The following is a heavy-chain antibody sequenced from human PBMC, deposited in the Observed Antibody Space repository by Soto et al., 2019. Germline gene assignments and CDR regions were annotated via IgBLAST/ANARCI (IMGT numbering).Heavy chain of an antibody. Sequence: ASVKVSCKASGYTFTGYYMHGVRQAPGQGLEWMGWINPNSGGTNYAQKFQGWVTMTRDTSISTAYMELSRLRSDDTAVYYCARWGKYSSSWDYYYGMDVWGQGTTVTVSS. CDR3: ARWGKYSSSWDYYYGMDV. CDR2: INPNSGGT. D-gene: IGHD6-13*01. CDR1: GYTFTGYY. V-gene: IGHV1-2*04. J-gene: IGHJ6*02.